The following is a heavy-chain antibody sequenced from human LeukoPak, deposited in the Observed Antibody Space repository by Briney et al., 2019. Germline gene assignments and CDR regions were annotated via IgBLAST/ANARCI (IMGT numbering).Heavy chain of an antibody. CDR2: IYTGGST. CDR1: GFIVSSNY. CDR3: ARVRSGEYFDY. V-gene: IGHV3-66*01. Sequence: PGGSLRLSCAASGFIVSSNYMSWVRQATGKGLEWVSVIYTGGSTYYADSVKGRFTISRDNSKNTLYLQMNSLRAEDTAVYYCARVRSGEYFDYWGRGTLVTVSS. J-gene: IGHJ4*02. D-gene: IGHD6-25*01.